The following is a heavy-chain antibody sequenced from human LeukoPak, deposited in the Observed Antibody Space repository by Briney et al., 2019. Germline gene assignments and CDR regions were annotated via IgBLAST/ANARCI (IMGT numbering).Heavy chain of an antibody. CDR3: LKSSPYPSMTTVDY. J-gene: IGHJ4*02. D-gene: IGHD4-17*01. V-gene: IGHV1-69*13. CDR2: IIPIFGTA. Sequence: GASVKVSCKASGGTFSSYAISWVRQAPGQGLEWMGGIIPIFGTANYAQKFQGRVTITADESTSTAYVELSSLRSEDMAVYYCLKSSPYPSMTTVDYWGQGTLVTVSS. CDR1: GGTFSSYA.